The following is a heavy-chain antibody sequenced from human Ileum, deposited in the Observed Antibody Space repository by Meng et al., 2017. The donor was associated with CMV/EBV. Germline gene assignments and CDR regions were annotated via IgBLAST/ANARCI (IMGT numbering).Heavy chain of an antibody. V-gene: IGHV4-59*01. CDR2: IYYSGST. Sequence: SETLSLTCTVSGGSISSYYWSWIRQPPGKGLEWIGYIYYSGSTNYNPSLKSRVTISVDTSKNQFSLKLSSVTAADTAVYYCAREQGYAFDIWGQGTMVTVSS. CDR3: AREQGYAFDI. CDR1: GGSISSYY. J-gene: IGHJ3*02.